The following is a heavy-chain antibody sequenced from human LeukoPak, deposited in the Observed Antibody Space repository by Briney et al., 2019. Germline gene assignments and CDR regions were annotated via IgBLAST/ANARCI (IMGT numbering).Heavy chain of an antibody. D-gene: IGHD6-19*01. CDR3: AGERGEEYSSGWYKRNYFDN. Sequence: SETLSLTCTVSGDSFSSVTDYWAWIRQPPGKGLEWIASGDYSGGTYYNPSLESRVAISADMSKNQFSLKLTSVTGAGTAVYYCAGERGEEYSSGWYKRNYFDNWGQGIRVTVSS. CDR1: GDSFSSVTDY. CDR2: GDYSGGT. V-gene: IGHV4-39*07. J-gene: IGHJ4*02.